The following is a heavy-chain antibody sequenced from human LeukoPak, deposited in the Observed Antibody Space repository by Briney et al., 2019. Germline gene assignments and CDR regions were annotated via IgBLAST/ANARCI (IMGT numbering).Heavy chain of an antibody. CDR2: ISAYNGNT. J-gene: IGHJ6*03. Sequence: ASVKVSCKASGYTFTSYGISWVRQAPGQGLEWMGWISAYNGNTNYAQKLQGRVTMTTDTSTSTAYMELRSLRSDDTAVYYCARDPGSSWPSYYYYYYYMDVWGKGTTVTVSS. V-gene: IGHV1-18*01. CDR3: ARDPGSSWPSYYYYYYYMDV. CDR1: GYTFTSYG. D-gene: IGHD6-13*01.